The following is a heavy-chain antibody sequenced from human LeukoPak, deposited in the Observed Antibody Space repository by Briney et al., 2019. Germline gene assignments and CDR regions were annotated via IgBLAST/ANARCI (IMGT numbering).Heavy chain of an antibody. D-gene: IGHD6-19*01. J-gene: IGHJ2*01. CDR1: GFTFSSYA. CDR3: AKAPAVAGNWYFDL. V-gene: IGHV3-9*01. Sequence: GESLRLSCAASGFTFSSYAMSWVRQAPGKGLEWVSGISWNSGSIGYADSVKGRFTISRDNAKNSLYLQMNSLRAEDTALYYCAKAPAVAGNWYFDLWGRGTLVTVSS. CDR2: ISWNSGSI.